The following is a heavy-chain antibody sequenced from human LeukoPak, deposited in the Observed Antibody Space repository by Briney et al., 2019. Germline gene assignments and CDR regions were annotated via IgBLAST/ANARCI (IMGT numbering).Heavy chain of an antibody. V-gene: IGHV3-49*03. Sequence: GGSLRLSCTASGFTFGDYAMSWFRQAPGKGLEWVGFIRSKAYGGTTEYAASVKGRFTISRDDSKSIAYLQMNSLKTEDTAVYYCTRDVAVAGLIVYFDYWGQGTLVTVSS. CDR3: TRDVAVAGLIVYFDY. CDR1: GFTFGDYA. J-gene: IGHJ4*02. CDR2: IRSKAYGGTT. D-gene: IGHD6-19*01.